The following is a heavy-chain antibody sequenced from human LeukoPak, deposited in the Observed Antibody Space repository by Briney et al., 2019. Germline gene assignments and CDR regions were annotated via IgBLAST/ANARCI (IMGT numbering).Heavy chain of an antibody. V-gene: IGHV4-39*01. D-gene: IGHD2/OR15-2a*01. CDR2: IYYSGST. CDR1: GGSISNSSYY. CDR3: ARHSQQPEYAFDI. J-gene: IGHJ3*02. Sequence: KPSETLSLTCTVSGGSISNSSYYWGWIRQPPGKGLEWIGSIYYSGSTYYSPSLKSRVTISVDTSKNQLSLKLSSVTAADTAVYYCARHSQQPEYAFDIWGQGTVVTVSS.